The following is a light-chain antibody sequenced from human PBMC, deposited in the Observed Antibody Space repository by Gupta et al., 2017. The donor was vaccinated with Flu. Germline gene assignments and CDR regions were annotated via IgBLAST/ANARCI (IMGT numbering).Light chain of an antibody. CDR3: QVGDSSSV. CDR2: RDT. Sequence: AALGQTARITCGENNIGSRYVHWYQQKPGQAPVLVIYRDTNRPSGIPERFSGSNSGNTATLTITRVQAGDEADYYCQVGDSSSVFGGGTKLTVL. J-gene: IGLJ2*01. V-gene: IGLV3-9*01. CDR1: NIGSRY.